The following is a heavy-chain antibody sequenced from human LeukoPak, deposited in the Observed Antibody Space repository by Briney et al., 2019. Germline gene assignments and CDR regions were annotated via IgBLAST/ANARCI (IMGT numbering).Heavy chain of an antibody. CDR3: ARYWGPYDNSGAYFDY. V-gene: IGHV4-39*01. CDR1: GDSISSSSYY. Sequence: AETQSLTCTVSGDSISSSSYYWVWLRQPPGKGLEWIATIYYSGSTYYNPSLKSRVTISVDTSKNQLSLKLSSVTAADTAMYYCARYWGPYDNSGAYFDYWGQGTLVTVSS. CDR2: IYYSGST. D-gene: IGHD3-22*01. J-gene: IGHJ4*02.